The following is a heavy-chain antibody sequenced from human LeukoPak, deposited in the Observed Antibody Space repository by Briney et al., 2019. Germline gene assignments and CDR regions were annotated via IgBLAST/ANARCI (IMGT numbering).Heavy chain of an antibody. CDR3: GRVSESLVNGGVSWSFDN. CDR1: GFTFSSYW. J-gene: IGHJ4*02. V-gene: IGHV3-7*03. Sequence: PGGSLRLSCAASGFTFSSYWMSWVRQAPGKGLEWVANIKQDGSEKYYVDSVIGRFTISRDNAKNSLYLQMNSLRAEDTAVYYCGRVSESLVNGGVSWSFDNWGQGTLVTVSS. D-gene: IGHD2-15*01. CDR2: IKQDGSEK.